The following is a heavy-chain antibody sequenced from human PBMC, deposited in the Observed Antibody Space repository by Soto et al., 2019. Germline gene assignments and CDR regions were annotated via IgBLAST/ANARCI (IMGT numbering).Heavy chain of an antibody. D-gene: IGHD6-19*01. V-gene: IGHV3-30-3*01. Sequence: GGSLRLSCAASGFTFSSYAMHWVRQAPGKGLEWVAVISYDGSNKYYADSVKGRFTISRGNSKNTLYLQMNSLRAEDTAVYYCARVYAETWYSSGWYVPDYWGQGTLVTVS. CDR3: ARVYAETWYSSGWYVPDY. CDR2: ISYDGSNK. J-gene: IGHJ4*02. CDR1: GFTFSSYA.